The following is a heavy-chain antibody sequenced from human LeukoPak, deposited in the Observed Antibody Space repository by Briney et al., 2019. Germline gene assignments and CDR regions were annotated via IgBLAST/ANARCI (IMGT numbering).Heavy chain of an antibody. Sequence: SETLSLTCAVSGGSISSGGYSWSWIRQPPGKGLEWIGYIYHSGSTYYNPSLKSRVTISVDRSKNQFSLKLSSVTAADTAVYYCARDHMVRGGGYYYGMDVWGQGTTVTVSS. CDR2: IYHSGST. CDR3: ARDHMVRGGGYYYGMDV. J-gene: IGHJ6*02. CDR1: GGSISSGGYS. V-gene: IGHV4-30-2*01. D-gene: IGHD3-10*01.